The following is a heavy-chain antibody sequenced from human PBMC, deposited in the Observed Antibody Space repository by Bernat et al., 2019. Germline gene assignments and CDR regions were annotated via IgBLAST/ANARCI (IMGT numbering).Heavy chain of an antibody. Sequence: VQLQQSGPGLVKPSQTLSLTCAISGDSVSSNSAASNWIWQSPSRGLEWLGRTYDRSKWYNDYAVSGESRITNNPDTSKNRYSLQLKSVTPEDTAVYYCARGVGYNWSYGGRYYFDYWGEGTLVTVSS. CDR2: TYDRSKWYN. J-gene: IGHJ4*01. D-gene: IGHD1-7*01. V-gene: IGHV6-1*01. CDR3: ARGVGYNWSYGGRYYFDY. CDR1: GDSVSSNSAA.